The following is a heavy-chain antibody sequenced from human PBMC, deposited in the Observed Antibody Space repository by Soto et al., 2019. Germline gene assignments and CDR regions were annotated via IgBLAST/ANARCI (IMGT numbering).Heavy chain of an antibody. Sequence: QVQLVQSGAEVKKPGASVKVSCKASGYTFTSYDINWVRQATGQGLEWMGWMNPNSGNTGYAQKFQGRVTMTRNTSISTAYMELRSLRSEDTAVYYCARGILRFLEWLPQGYYYGMDVWGQGTTVTVSS. V-gene: IGHV1-8*01. CDR3: ARGILRFLEWLPQGYYYGMDV. CDR2: MNPNSGNT. J-gene: IGHJ6*02. CDR1: GYTFTSYD. D-gene: IGHD3-3*01.